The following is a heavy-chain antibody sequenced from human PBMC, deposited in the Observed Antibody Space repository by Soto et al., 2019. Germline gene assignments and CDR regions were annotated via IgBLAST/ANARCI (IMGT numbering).Heavy chain of an antibody. Sequence: EVQLVESGGGLVQPGGSLRLSCAASGLTFSRYSLNWVRQAPGKGLEWVSDISSSSANKYYADSVKGRFTIYRDNAKNSLYMHKKSLGDEDTAVYYCASDARCGGQLVVSYYFDYWGQGTLVTVSS. CDR1: GLTFSRYS. CDR3: ASDARCGGQLVVSYYFDY. J-gene: IGHJ4*02. CDR2: ISSSSANK. D-gene: IGHD6-6*01. V-gene: IGHV3-48*02.